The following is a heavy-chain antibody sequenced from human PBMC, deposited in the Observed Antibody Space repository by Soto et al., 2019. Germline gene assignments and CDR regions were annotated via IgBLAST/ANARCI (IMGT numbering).Heavy chain of an antibody. CDR1: GFTFGTYT. CDR2: IYGNAART. J-gene: IGHJ4*02. Sequence: QLLESGGGLVQPGGSLRLSCAASGFTFGTYTMNWVRQAPGKGLEWVSGIYGNAARTFYADSVKGRFTISRDNSKNTLFWERNARRAEDPAVYYCAKDARPDGYWAVDYGGQGTLVTVSS. D-gene: IGHD5-12*01. CDR3: AKDARPDGYWAVDY. V-gene: IGHV3-23*01.